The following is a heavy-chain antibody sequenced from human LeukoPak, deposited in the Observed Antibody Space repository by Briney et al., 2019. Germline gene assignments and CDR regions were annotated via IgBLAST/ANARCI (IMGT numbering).Heavy chain of an antibody. CDR3: ARDYDSSGFDY. V-gene: IGHV4-61*01. J-gene: IGHJ4*02. Sequence: SETLSLTCTVSGYSISSGYYWGWIRQPPGKGLEWTGYIYYSGSTNYNPSLKSRVTISVDTSKNQFSLKLSSVTAADTAVYYCARDYDSSGFDYWGQGTLVTVSS. D-gene: IGHD3-22*01. CDR1: GYSISSGYY. CDR2: IYYSGST.